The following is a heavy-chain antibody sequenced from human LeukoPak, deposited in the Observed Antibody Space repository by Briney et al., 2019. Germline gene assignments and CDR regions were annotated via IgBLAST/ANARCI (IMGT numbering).Heavy chain of an antibody. CDR3: ASSWGNYGLTWGAFDI. V-gene: IGHV1-46*01. Sequence: ASVEVSCTASGYTFTSYYMHWVRQAPGQGLEWMGIINPSGGSTSYAQKFQGRVTMTRDTSTSTVYMELSSLRSEDTAVYYCASSWGNYGLTWGAFDIWGQGTMVTVSS. CDR1: GYTFTSYY. J-gene: IGHJ3*02. CDR2: INPSGGST. D-gene: IGHD4-17*01.